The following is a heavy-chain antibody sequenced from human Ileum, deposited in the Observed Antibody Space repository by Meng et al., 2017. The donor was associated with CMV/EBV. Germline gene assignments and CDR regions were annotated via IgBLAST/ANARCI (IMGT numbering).Heavy chain of an antibody. CDR2: TYFRSKWYY. CDR1: GAGVSNNYGA. Sequence: SEPLSLTCVISGAGVSNNYGAWNWIRQSPSRGLEWLGRTYFRSKWYYDYAISVKSRIIITPDTSKNLFFLHLKSVTPEDTAVYYCARGLPNYYESGMDVWGQGTTVTVSS. V-gene: IGHV6-1*01. CDR3: ARGLPNYYESGMDV. D-gene: IGHD2-21*02. J-gene: IGHJ6*02.